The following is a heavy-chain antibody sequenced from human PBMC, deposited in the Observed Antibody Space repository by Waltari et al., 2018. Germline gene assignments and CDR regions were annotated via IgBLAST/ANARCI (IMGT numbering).Heavy chain of an antibody. CDR1: GFTFSNFG. CDR3: AKDAFGNTYLDF. CDR2: IWFDGSDK. V-gene: IGHV3-30*02. J-gene: IGHJ4*02. Sequence: QVNLVESGGGVVQPGGSLRRSCATSGFTFSNFGMHWVRQAPGKWLGWVALIWFDGSDKFYADSVRGRFTISRDNSARTLYLDMDSLRLDDTAMYYCAKDAFGNTYLDFWGQGTLVTVSS. D-gene: IGHD2-2*02.